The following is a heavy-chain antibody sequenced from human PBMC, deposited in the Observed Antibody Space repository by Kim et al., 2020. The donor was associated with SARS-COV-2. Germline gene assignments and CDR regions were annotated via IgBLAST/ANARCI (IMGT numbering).Heavy chain of an antibody. CDR1: GYTFTSYG. CDR2: ISAYNGNT. J-gene: IGHJ4*02. V-gene: IGHV1-18*01. Sequence: ASVKVSCKASGYTFTSYGISWVRQAPGQGLEWMGWISAYNGNTNYARKLQGRVTMTTDTSTSTAYMELRSLRSDDTAVYYCARLPDYDILTGYSFLFDYWGQGTLVTVSS. D-gene: IGHD3-9*01. CDR3: ARLPDYDILTGYSFLFDY.